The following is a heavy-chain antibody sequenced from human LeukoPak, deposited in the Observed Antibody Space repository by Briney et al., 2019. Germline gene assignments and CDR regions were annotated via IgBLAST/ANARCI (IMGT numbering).Heavy chain of an antibody. CDR3: ARDVADAFDI. V-gene: IGHV3-33*01. Sequence: GGSLRLSCAASGFTFSSYGMHWVRQAPGKGLELVAVIWYDENNKYYADSVKGRFTISRDNSKNTLYLQMNSLRAEDTAVYYCARDVADAFDIWGQGTMVTVSS. CDR2: IWYDENNK. CDR1: GFTFSSYG. D-gene: IGHD2-15*01. J-gene: IGHJ3*02.